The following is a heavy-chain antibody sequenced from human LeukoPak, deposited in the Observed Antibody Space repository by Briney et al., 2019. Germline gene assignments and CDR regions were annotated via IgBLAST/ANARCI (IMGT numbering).Heavy chain of an antibody. Sequence: SETLSLTCTVSGGSISSYYWSWIRQPPGKGLEWIGYIYYSGSTNYNPSLKSRVTISVDTSKNQFSLELSSATAADTAVYYCARAKDIVVVPAHFDIWGQGTMVTVSS. CDR1: GGSISSYY. CDR2: IYYSGST. V-gene: IGHV4-59*01. CDR3: ARAKDIVVVPAHFDI. J-gene: IGHJ3*02. D-gene: IGHD2-2*01.